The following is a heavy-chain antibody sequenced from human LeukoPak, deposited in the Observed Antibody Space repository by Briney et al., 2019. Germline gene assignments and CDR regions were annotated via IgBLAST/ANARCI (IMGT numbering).Heavy chain of an antibody. CDR2: INPNSGGT. V-gene: IGHV1-2*02. D-gene: IGHD3-10*01. CDR1: GYTFTAYN. CDR3: SVWFGEFAH. J-gene: IGHJ4*02. Sequence: ASVKVSCKAAGYTFTAYNIHWVRQAPGQGLEWMGWINPNSGGTNYAQRFQGMVTMTRDTSISTAYMDLGSLKSDDTATYFCSVWFGEFAHWGQGTLVTVSS.